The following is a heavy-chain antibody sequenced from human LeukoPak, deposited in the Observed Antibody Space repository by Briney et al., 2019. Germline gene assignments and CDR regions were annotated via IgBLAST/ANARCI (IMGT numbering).Heavy chain of an antibody. CDR2: IFQSGSA. CDR3: ARWVTATSGWFDP. CDR1: GFTFSSYS. V-gene: IGHV4-30-2*01. Sequence: LRLSCAASGFTFSSYSMNWVRQPPGKGLEWLGYIFQSGSAYYSPSLKSRVTISVDRSKNQFSLNLSSVTAADTAVYYCARWVTATSGWFDPWGQGILVTVSS. J-gene: IGHJ5*02. D-gene: IGHD2-21*02.